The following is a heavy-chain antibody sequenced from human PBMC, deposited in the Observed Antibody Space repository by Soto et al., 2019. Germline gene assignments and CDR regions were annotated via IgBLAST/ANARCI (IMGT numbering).Heavy chain of an antibody. V-gene: IGHV1-69*01. CDR1: GGTFNISA. CDR3: ARGGDIAAHIIEYFDY. CDR2: TIPIYRSA. J-gene: IGHJ4*02. Sequence: QVHLVQSGAEVKQPGSSVRVSCQASGGTFNISAITCVRQSPGHGLEWMGATIPIYRSANYGQNFQGSVKITADESTSTTIMELSNLRSDDTVVYYCARGGDIAAHIIEYFDYWGQGALVTVSS. D-gene: IGHD6-13*01.